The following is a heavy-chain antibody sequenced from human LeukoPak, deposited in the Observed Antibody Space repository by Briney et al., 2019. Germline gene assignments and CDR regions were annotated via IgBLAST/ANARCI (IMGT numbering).Heavy chain of an antibody. CDR1: GFTFSSYA. J-gene: IGHJ4*02. CDR3: ARDYDFWSGVPGY. D-gene: IGHD3-3*01. CDR2: TSGSGGST. Sequence: GGSLRLSCAASGFTFSSYAMSWVRQAPGKGLEWVSATSGSGGSTYYADSVKGRFTISRDNSKNTLYLQMNSLRAEDTAVYYCARDYDFWSGVPGYWGQGTLVTVSS. V-gene: IGHV3-23*01.